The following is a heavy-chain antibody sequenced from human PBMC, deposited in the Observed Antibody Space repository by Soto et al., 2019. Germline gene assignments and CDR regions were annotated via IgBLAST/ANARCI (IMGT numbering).Heavy chain of an antibody. D-gene: IGHD2-2*01. J-gene: IGHJ6*02. CDR3: ARDRDQLLSSYYYYGMDV. Sequence: VGSLRLSCAASGFTFSSYAMHWVRQAPGKGLEWVAVISYDGSNKYYADSVKGRFTISRDNSKNTLYLQMNSLRAEDTAVYYCARDRDQLLSSYYYYGMDVWGQGTTVTVSS. CDR2: ISYDGSNK. CDR1: GFTFSSYA. V-gene: IGHV3-30-3*01.